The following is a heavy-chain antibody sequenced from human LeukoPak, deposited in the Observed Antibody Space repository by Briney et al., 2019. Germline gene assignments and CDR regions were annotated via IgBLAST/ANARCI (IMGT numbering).Heavy chain of an antibody. CDR2: VYPSDSDT. CDR3: TRRGGGVSYDY. V-gene: IGHV5-51*01. CDR1: GYNFTNYW. Sequence: GESLKISCKGSGYNFTNYWIGWVRQMPGKGLEWMGIVYPSDSDTRYSPSFQGQVTISADKSISTAYLHWSSLKASDSAMYYCTRRGGGVSYDYWGQGTLVTVSS. J-gene: IGHJ4*02. D-gene: IGHD2-21*01.